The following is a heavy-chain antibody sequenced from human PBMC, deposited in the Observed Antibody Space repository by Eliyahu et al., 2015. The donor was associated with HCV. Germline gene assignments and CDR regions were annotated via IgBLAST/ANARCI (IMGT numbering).Heavy chain of an antibody. CDR2: MNPXSGNX. J-gene: IGHJ5*02. V-gene: IGHV1-8*02. D-gene: IGHD4-23*01. CDR3: ARDYGGNSGWFDP. CDR1: GYXSTSYD. Sequence: QVQLVQSGAEVKKPGASVKVXCKASGYXSTSYDFNWVRQAPGQGXGWMGXMNPXSGNXGYAQKFQGRITITRNTPISTAYMELSSLRSEDTAVYYCARDYGGNSGWFDPWGQGTLVTVSS.